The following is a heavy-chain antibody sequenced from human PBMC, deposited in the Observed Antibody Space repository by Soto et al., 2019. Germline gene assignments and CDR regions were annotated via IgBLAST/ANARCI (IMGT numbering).Heavy chain of an antibody. J-gene: IGHJ1*01. CDR3: ARSGSGGYPYFQH. D-gene: IGHD2-15*01. CDR2: INWNGGST. CDR1: GFTFDDYG. V-gene: IGHV3-20*04. Sequence: EVQLVESGGGVVRPGGSLRLSCASSGFTFDDYGISWVRQAPGKGLEWVPGINWNGGSTGYADSVKGRFTISRDNAKNSLYLQMNSLRAEDTALYYCARSGSGGYPYFQHWGQGTLVTVSS.